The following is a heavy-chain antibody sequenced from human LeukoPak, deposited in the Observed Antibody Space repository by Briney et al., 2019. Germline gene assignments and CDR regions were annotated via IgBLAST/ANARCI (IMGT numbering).Heavy chain of an antibody. CDR2: ISSSSSYI. V-gene: IGHV3-21*01. J-gene: IGHJ4*02. D-gene: IGHD3-3*01. Sequence: GESLRLSCAASGFTFSSYSMNWVRQAPGKGLEWVSSISSSSSYIYYADSVKGRFTISRDNAKNSLYLQMNSLRAEDTAVYYCARDRQDEYYDFWSGYFDYWGQGTLVTVSS. CDR3: ARDRQDEYYDFWSGYFDY. CDR1: GFTFSSYS.